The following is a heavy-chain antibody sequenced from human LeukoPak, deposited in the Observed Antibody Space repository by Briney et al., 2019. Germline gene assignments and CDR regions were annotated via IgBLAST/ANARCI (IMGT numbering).Heavy chain of an antibody. CDR1: GFTFSSYA. V-gene: IGHV3-23*01. CDR3: AKVRSSSGSYDY. CDR2: ISGSGGST. Sequence: GGSLRLSCAASGFTFSSYAMSWVRQAPGKGLEWVSAISGSGGSTYYADPVKGRFTISRDNSKNTLYLQMNSLRAEDTAVYHRAKVRSSSGSYDYWGQGTLVTVSS. D-gene: IGHD6-19*01. J-gene: IGHJ4*02.